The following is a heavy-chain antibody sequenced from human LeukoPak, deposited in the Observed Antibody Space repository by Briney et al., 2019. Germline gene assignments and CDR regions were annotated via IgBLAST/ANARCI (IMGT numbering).Heavy chain of an antibody. CDR3: TRDHCSYINCYEDYYYGMDV. CDR2: INPNTGAT. J-gene: IGHJ6*02. CDR1: GYTFTVYY. Sequence: ASVKVSCKASGYTFTVYYMHWVRQAPGQGLEWMGWINPNTGATDTAQKFQGRVTMTRDTYISAAYMELSRLRSDDTAVYYCTRDHCSYINCYEDYYYGMDVWGQGTTVTVSS. V-gene: IGHV1-2*02. D-gene: IGHD2-2*01.